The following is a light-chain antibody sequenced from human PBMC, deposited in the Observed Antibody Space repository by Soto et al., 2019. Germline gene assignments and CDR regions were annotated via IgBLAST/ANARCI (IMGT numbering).Light chain of an antibody. V-gene: IGKV3-15*01. J-gene: IGKJ1*01. CDR1: QSVSRN. CDR3: QQYNNWPPWT. Sequence: EIVMTQSPATLSVSPGERVTLSCRASQSVSRNLAWYQQRPGQAPRLLIYGASTRATGAPARFSGSGSGTEFTLTISSLQSEDFAVYYCQQYNNWPPWTFGQGTKVEIK. CDR2: GAS.